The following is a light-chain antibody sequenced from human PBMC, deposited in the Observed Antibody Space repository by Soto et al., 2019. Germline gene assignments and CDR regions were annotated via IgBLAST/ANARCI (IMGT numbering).Light chain of an antibody. CDR2: GNS. Sequence: SLLTQPPPVSGAPGQRGTISCTGGSPHIGAGYDVHWYQQPPGTAPKLLIYGNSNRPSGVPDRFSGSKSGTSASLAITGLQAEDEADYYCQSYDSSLSGYVFGTGTKVTV. V-gene: IGLV1-40*01. CDR3: QSYDSSLSGYV. J-gene: IGLJ1*01. CDR1: SPHIGAGYD.